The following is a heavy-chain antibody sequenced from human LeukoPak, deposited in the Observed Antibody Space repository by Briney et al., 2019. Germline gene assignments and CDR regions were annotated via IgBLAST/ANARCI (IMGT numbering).Heavy chain of an antibody. CDR3: ARELGYCSGGSCYLSYYYGMDV. J-gene: IGHJ6*02. CDR2: MNPNSGNT. V-gene: IGHV1-8*01. CDR1: GYTFTSYD. D-gene: IGHD2-15*01. Sequence: ASVKVSCKASGYTFTSYDINWVRQATGQGLEWMGWMNPNSGNTGYAQKFQGRVTMTRNTSISTAYMELSSLRSEDTAVYYCARELGYCSGGSCYLSYYYGMDVWGQGTTVTVSS.